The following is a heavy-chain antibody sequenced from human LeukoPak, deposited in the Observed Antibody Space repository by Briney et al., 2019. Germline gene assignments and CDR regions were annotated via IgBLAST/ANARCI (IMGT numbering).Heavy chain of an antibody. CDR1: GFTFSSYG. J-gene: IGHJ4*02. D-gene: IGHD3-16*01. Sequence: GGSLRLSCAASGFTFSSYGMHWVRQAPGKGLEWVAFIRYDGSNKYYADSVKGRFTISRDNSKNTLYLQMNSLRAEDTAVYYCARRAGAYTHPYDYWGQGTLVTVSS. CDR3: ARRAGAYTHPYDY. V-gene: IGHV3-30*02. CDR2: IRYDGSNK.